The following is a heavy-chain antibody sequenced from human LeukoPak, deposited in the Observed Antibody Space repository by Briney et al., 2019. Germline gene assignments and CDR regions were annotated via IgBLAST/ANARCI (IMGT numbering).Heavy chain of an antibody. CDR1: GFTFSSYA. Sequence: GRSLRLSCAASGFTFSSYAMHWVRQAPGKGLEWVAVISYDGSNKYYADSVEGRFTISRDNSENTLYLQMNSLRAEDTAVYYCARPLHYYGSGSYLRAFDIWGQGTMVTVSS. J-gene: IGHJ3*02. CDR2: ISYDGSNK. CDR3: ARPLHYYGSGSYLRAFDI. D-gene: IGHD3-10*01. V-gene: IGHV3-30-3*01.